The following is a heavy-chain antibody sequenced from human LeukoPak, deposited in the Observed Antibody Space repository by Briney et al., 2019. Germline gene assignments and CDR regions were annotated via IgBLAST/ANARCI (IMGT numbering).Heavy chain of an antibody. CDR2: VSGSGGST. CDR1: GFTFSSYA. D-gene: IGHD3-3*01. CDR3: AKKPLSIFMFDY. Sequence: GGSLRLSCAASGFTFSSYAMSWVRQAPGKGLEWVSTVSGSGGSTYYADSVKGRFTISRDNSKNTLYLQMNSLRAEDTAVYYCAKKPLSIFMFDYWGQGALVTVSS. V-gene: IGHV3-23*01. J-gene: IGHJ4*02.